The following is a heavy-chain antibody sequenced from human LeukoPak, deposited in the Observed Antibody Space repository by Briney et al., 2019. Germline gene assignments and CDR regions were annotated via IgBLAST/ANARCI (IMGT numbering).Heavy chain of an antibody. CDR3: AKDQGGSIAVAGTVRY. CDR2: ISYDGSNK. CDR1: GFTFSSYG. V-gene: IGHV3-30*18. D-gene: IGHD6-19*01. J-gene: IGHJ4*02. Sequence: GGSLRLSCAASGFTFSSYGMHWVRQAPGKGLEWVAVISYDGSNKYYADSVKGRFTISRDNSKSTLYLQMNSLRAEDTAVYYCAKDQGGSIAVAGTVRYWGQGTLVTVSS.